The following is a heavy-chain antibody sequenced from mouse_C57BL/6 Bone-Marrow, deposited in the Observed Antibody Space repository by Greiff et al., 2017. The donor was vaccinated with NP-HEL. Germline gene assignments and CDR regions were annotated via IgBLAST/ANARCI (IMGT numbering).Heavy chain of an antibody. J-gene: IGHJ3*01. CDR1: GCTFTSYT. V-gene: IGHV1-4*01. Sequence: QVQLQQSGAELARPGASVKMSCKASGCTFTSYTMHWVKQRPGQGLEWIGYINPSSGYTKYNQKFKDKATLTADKSSSTAYMQLSSLTSEDSAVYYCTIYYDYDAWFAYWGQGTLVTVSA. CDR2: INPSSGYT. D-gene: IGHD2-4*01. CDR3: TIYYDYDAWFAY.